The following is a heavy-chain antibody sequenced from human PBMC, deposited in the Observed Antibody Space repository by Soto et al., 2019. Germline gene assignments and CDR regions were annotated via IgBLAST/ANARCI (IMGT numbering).Heavy chain of an antibody. Sequence: SVKVSCKASGGTFSSYAISWVRQAPGQGLEWMGGIIPIFGTANYAQKFQGRVTITADESTSTAYMELSSLRSEDTAVYYCARDSKVTIFGVVRDYGMDVWGQGTTVTVSS. J-gene: IGHJ6*02. CDR3: ARDSKVTIFGVVRDYGMDV. V-gene: IGHV1-69*13. D-gene: IGHD3-3*01. CDR2: IIPIFGTA. CDR1: GGTFSSYA.